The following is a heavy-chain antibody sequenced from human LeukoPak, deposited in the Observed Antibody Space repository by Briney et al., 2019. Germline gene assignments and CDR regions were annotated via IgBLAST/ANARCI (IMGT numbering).Heavy chain of an antibody. CDR3: AKGPNILNCSSTSCYVPFDY. Sequence: ASVKVSCKASGYTFTGYYMHWVRQAPGQGLEWMGWINPNSGGTNYAQKFQGRVTMTRDTSISTDYMELSRLRSDDTAVYYCAKGPNILNCSSTSCYVPFDYWGQGTLVTVSS. D-gene: IGHD2-2*01. V-gene: IGHV1-2*02. CDR1: GYTFTGYY. CDR2: INPNSGGT. J-gene: IGHJ4*02.